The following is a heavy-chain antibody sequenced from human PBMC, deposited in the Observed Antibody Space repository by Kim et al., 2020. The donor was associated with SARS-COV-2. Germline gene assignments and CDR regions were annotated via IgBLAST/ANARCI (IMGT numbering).Heavy chain of an antibody. CDR3: ARGYCGGGSCYRYAFEI. D-gene: IGHD2-15*01. CDR2: IYYSGST. J-gene: IGHJ3*02. CDR1: GGSISSYY. V-gene: IGHV4-59*01. Sequence: SETLSLTCTVSGGSISSYYWSWIRQPPGKGLEWIGYIYYSGSTKYNPSLKSRVTISVDTSKNQFSLKLSSVTAADTAVYYCARGYCGGGSCYRYAFEIWGQGTMVTVSS.